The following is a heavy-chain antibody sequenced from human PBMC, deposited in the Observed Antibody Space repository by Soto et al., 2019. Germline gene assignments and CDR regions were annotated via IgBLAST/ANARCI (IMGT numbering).Heavy chain of an antibody. Sequence: SVQVSCKATRGTFSSYAIIWVRQAPGQGLEWMGGIIPIFGTANYAQKFQGRVTITADKSTSTAYMELSSLRSEDTAVYYCARYIVSSGVTWNYYYGMDVWGQGTTVTVSS. CDR2: IIPIFGTA. V-gene: IGHV1-69*06. CDR3: ARYIVSSGVTWNYYYGMDV. J-gene: IGHJ6*02. CDR1: RGTFSSYA. D-gene: IGHD2-21*02.